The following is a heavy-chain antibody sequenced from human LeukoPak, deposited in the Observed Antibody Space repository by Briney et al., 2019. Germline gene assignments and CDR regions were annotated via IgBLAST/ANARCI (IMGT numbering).Heavy chain of an antibody. CDR3: AREDSSSWYVGFDY. CDR2: INHSGGT. J-gene: IGHJ4*02. CDR1: GGSFSGYY. D-gene: IGHD6-13*01. V-gene: IGHV4-34*01. Sequence: SETLSLTCAVYGGSFSGYYWGWIRQPPGKWLEWIGEINHSGGTNYNPSLKSRVTISVDTSKNQFSLKLSSVTAADTAVYYCAREDSSSWYVGFDYWGQGTLVTVSS.